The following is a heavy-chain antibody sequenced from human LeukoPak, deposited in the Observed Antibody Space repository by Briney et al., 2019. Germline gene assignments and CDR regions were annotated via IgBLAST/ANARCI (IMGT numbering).Heavy chain of an antibody. J-gene: IGHJ4*02. CDR2: INPNSGKT. CDR3: ARGVARQTTRKFDY. D-gene: IGHD2-15*01. V-gene: IGHV1-8*01. CDR1: GYTFASYD. Sequence: KVSCKAXGYTFASYDINWVRQAAGQGVEWMGWINPNSGKTGYAQKFQGRVTMTSDTSISTAYMELSSLRSEDTAVYYCARGVARQTTRKFDYWGQGTLVTVSS.